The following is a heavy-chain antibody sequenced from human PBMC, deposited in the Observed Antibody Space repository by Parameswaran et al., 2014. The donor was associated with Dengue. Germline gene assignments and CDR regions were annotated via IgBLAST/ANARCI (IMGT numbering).Heavy chain of an antibody. D-gene: IGHD2-2*01. CDR2: ISYDGSNK. CDR3: ANLRIVVVPAAMDLLWHPEDAFDI. V-gene: IGHV3-30*18. J-gene: IGHJ3*02. Sequence: RQPPGKGLEWVAVISYDGSNKYYADSVKGRFTISRDNSKNTLYLQMNSLRAEDTAVYYCANLRIVVVPAAMDLLWHPEDAFDIWGQGTMVTVSS.